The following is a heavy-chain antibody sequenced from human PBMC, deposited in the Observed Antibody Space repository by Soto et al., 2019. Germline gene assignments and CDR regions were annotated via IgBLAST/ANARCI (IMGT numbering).Heavy chain of an antibody. V-gene: IGHV4-59*12. CDR2: IYYSGST. CDR1: GDSISSYY. D-gene: IGHD6-19*01. CDR3: AREPGRLVTDAFDI. Sequence: SETLSLTCTVSGDSISSYYWSWIRQPPGKGLEWIGYIYYSGSTNYNPSLKSRVTISLDKSKNQFSLKVNSVTAADTAVYYCAREPGRLVTDAFDIWGQGTMVTVSS. J-gene: IGHJ3*02.